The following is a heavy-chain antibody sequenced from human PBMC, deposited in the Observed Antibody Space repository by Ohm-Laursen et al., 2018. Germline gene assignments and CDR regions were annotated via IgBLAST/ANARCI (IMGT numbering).Heavy chain of an antibody. Sequence: SLRLSCAASGFTFSSYIMNWVRQAPGKGLEWVSSISSSSSYIYYADSVKGRFTISRDNAKNSLYLQMNSLRAEDTAVYYCASFGGHVDTAMVKNWGQGTLVTVSS. CDR2: ISSSSSYI. CDR1: GFTFSSYI. D-gene: IGHD5-18*01. J-gene: IGHJ4*02. CDR3: ASFGGHVDTAMVKN. V-gene: IGHV3-21*01.